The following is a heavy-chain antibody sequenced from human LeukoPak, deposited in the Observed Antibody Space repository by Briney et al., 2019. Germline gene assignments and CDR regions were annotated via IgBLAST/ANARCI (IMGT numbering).Heavy chain of an antibody. CDR1: GFTFSSYS. CDR3: ARDGRRKSNWFDP. V-gene: IGHV3-30*03. CDR2: ISYDGSNK. Sequence: GGSLRLSCAASGFTFSSYSMNWVRQAPGKGLEWVAVISYDGSNKYYADSVKGRFTISRDNSKNTLYLQMNSLRAEDTAVYYCARDGRRKSNWFDPWGQGALVTVSS. J-gene: IGHJ5*02.